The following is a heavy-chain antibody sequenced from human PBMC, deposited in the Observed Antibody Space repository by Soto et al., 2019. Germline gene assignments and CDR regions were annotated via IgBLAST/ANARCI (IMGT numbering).Heavy chain of an antibody. J-gene: IGHJ5*02. Sequence: EVQLVESGGGLVQPGGSLRLSCATSGFTFSTYWMHWVRQLPGEGLVWVARIKSDGSSTNYADSVQGRFTISRDNAKNTLFLQMDSLRTEDTAVYHCARDGAEGARLDWFDPWGPGTLVTVSS. CDR2: IKSDGSST. V-gene: IGHV3-74*01. CDR3: ARDGAEGARLDWFDP. D-gene: IGHD1-26*01. CDR1: GFTFSTYW.